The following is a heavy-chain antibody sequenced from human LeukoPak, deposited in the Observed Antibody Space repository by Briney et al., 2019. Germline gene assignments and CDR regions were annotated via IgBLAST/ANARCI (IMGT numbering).Heavy chain of an antibody. V-gene: IGHV3-30*02. J-gene: IGHJ5*02. CDR2: IWYGGSNK. Sequence: GGSLRLSCAASGFTFSSYGMHWVRQAPGKGLEWVAVIWYGGSNKYYADSVKGRFTISRDNSKKTLYLQMNSLRAEDTAVYYCAKGEPYCSGTACENWFDPWGQGTLVTVSS. D-gene: IGHD2-2*01. CDR3: AKGEPYCSGTACENWFDP. CDR1: GFTFSSYG.